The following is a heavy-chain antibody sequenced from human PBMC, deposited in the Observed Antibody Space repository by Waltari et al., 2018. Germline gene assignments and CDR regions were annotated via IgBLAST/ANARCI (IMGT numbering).Heavy chain of an antibody. V-gene: IGHV3-48*01. J-gene: IGHJ4*02. CDR3: ARDLSGSPGGY. CDR2: ISSSSSTI. CDR1: GFTFSSYS. Sequence: VQLVESGGGLVQPGGSLRLSCAASGFTFSSYSMNWVRQAPGKGLEWVSYISSSSSTIYYADSVKGRFTISRDNAKNSLYLQMNSLRAEDTAVYYCARDLSGSPGGYWGQGTLVTVSS. D-gene: IGHD1-26*01.